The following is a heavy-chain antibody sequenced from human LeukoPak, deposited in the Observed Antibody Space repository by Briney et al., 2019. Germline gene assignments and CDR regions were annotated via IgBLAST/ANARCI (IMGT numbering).Heavy chain of an antibody. D-gene: IGHD6-13*01. V-gene: IGHV3-30*18. CDR3: AKVGKVAAAVYYFDY. CDR1: GFTFSAYG. Sequence: GRSLRLSCAASGFTFSAYGMDWVRQAPGKGLDWVAFISDHEINKYYADSVKGRFTISRDNSKNTLYLQMNSLRAEDTAVYYCAKVGKVAAAVYYFDYWGQGTLVTVSS. J-gene: IGHJ4*02. CDR2: ISDHEINK.